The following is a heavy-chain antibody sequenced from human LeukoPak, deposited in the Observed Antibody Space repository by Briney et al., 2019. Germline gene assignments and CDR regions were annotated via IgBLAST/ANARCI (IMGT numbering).Heavy chain of an antibody. CDR2: INHSGST. D-gene: IGHD1-26*01. J-gene: IGHJ5*02. CDR3: ARKEWQLLSWFDP. V-gene: IGHV4-34*01. CDR1: GGSFSGYY. Sequence: SETLSLTCAVYGGSFSGYYWSWIRQPPGKGLEGIGEINHSGSTNYNPSLKSRVTISVETSKKQFSLKLSSATAADTAGYYCARKEWQLLSWFDPWGQGTLVTVSS.